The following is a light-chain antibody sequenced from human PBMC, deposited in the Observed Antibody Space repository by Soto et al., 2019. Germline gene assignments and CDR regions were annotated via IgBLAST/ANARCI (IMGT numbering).Light chain of an antibody. Sequence: QSVLTQPASVSGSPGQSITISCAGTNSDVGSYNRVSWYQQPPGTAPKLMIFDVNNRPSGVSYRFSGSKSGNTAYLTISGLQPEDEADYYCKSYTTSETYVFGKGTKVTVL. CDR3: KSYTTSETYV. J-gene: IGLJ1*01. CDR1: NSDVGSYNR. V-gene: IGLV2-14*01. CDR2: DVN.